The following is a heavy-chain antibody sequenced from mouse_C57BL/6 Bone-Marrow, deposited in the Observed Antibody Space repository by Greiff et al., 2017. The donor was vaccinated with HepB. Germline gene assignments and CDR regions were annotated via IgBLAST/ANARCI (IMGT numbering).Heavy chain of an antibody. CDR1: GFSLTSYG. J-gene: IGHJ4*01. Sequence: QVQLKESGPGLVAPSQSLSITCTVSGFSLTSYGVHWVRQPPGKGLEWLVVIWSDGSTTYNSALKSRLSISKDNSKSQVFLKMNSLQTDDTAMYYCSRHEGGSTMVKRWAMDYWGQGTSVTVSS. CDR2: IWSDGST. CDR3: SRHEGGSTMVKRWAMDY. D-gene: IGHD2-1*01. V-gene: IGHV2-6-1*01.